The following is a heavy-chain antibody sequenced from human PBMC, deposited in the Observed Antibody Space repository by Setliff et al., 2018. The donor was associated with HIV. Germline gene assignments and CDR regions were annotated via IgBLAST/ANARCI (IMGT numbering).Heavy chain of an antibody. CDR1: GFTVSSYY. V-gene: IGHV3-66*02. J-gene: IGHJ4*02. CDR2: IYSGGST. D-gene: IGHD3-3*01. CDR3: AKDGSHFWSGSPDY. Sequence: GGSLRLSCAASGFTVSSYYMAWVRQAPGKGLEWVSTIYSGGSTYHADSVKGRFTLSRDSSKNTVYLQMNSLRAEDTAVYYCAKDGSHFWSGSPDYWGQGTLVTVSS.